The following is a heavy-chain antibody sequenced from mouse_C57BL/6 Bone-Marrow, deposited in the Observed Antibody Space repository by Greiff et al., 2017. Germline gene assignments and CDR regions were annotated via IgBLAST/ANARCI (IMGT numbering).Heavy chain of an antibody. D-gene: IGHD1-1*01. CDR1: GYTFTSYW. Sequence: QVQLQQPGAELVKPGASVKLSCKASGYTFTSYWMPWVKQRPGQGLEWIGEIDPSDSYTTSNHKFKGKATLTVDTSSRAAYMQLSSLTSEDSAVYYCARRLRRGSSLWIAYWGQGTLVTVSA. V-gene: IGHV1-50*01. CDR3: ARRLRRGSSLWIAY. J-gene: IGHJ3*01. CDR2: IDPSDSYT.